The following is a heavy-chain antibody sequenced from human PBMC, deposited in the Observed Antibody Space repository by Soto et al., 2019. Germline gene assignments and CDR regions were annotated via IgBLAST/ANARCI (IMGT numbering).Heavy chain of an antibody. CDR2: INHGGST. D-gene: IGHD2-2*01. Sequence: QVQLQQWGAGLLKPSETLSLSCAVYGGSLRGFFWSWIRQPPGKGLEWIGEINHGGSTNYNPSLKSRVIISVDTSKNQFSLTLNSVTAADTAVYYCALLSYQMSNGLDVWDQGTTVTVSS. V-gene: IGHV4-34*01. J-gene: IGHJ6*02. CDR3: ALLSYQMSNGLDV. CDR1: GGSLRGFF.